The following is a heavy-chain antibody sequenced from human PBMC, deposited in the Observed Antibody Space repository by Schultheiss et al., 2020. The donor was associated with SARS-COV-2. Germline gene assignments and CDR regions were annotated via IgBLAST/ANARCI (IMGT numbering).Heavy chain of an antibody. Sequence: ASVKVSCKASGYTFTGYYMHWVRQAPGQGLEWMGWINPNSGGTNYAQKFQGRVTITRDMSTSTAYMELSSLRSEDTAVYYCAAGVGYSGYDYVYYYYGMDVWGQGTTVTVSS. CDR3: AAGVGYSGYDYVYYYYGMDV. V-gene: IGHV1-2*02. CDR2: INPNSGGT. D-gene: IGHD5-12*01. CDR1: GYTFTGYY. J-gene: IGHJ6*02.